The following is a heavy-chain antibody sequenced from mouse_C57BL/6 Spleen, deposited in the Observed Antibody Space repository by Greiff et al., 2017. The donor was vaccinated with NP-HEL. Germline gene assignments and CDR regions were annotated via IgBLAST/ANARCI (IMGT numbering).Heavy chain of an antibody. J-gene: IGHJ1*03. CDR2: IDPENGDT. CDR1: GFNIKDDY. Sequence: VQLQQSGAELVRPGASVKLSCTASGFNIKDDYMHWVKQRPEQGLEWIGWIDPENGDTEYASKFQGKATIKADTSSNTAYLQLSSLTSEDTAVYYCTTNYGSSPYWYFDVWGTGTTVTVSS. V-gene: IGHV14-4*01. D-gene: IGHD1-1*01. CDR3: TTNYGSSPYWYFDV.